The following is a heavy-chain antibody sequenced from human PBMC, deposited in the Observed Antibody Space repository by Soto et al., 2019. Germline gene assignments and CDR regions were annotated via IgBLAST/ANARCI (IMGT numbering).Heavy chain of an antibody. D-gene: IGHD2-15*01. V-gene: IGHV3-13*04. Sequence: EVQLVESGGGLVQPGGSLRLSCAASGFIFRSYAMYWVRQASGKGLEWVSVIDTIGDTYYAGSVEGRFTISRENAKNSLYLQMNSLRAGDTAVYYCASGGCSGGSCPADYWGQGTLVTVSS. CDR3: ASGGCSGGSCPADY. J-gene: IGHJ4*02. CDR1: GFIFRSYA. CDR2: IDTIGDT.